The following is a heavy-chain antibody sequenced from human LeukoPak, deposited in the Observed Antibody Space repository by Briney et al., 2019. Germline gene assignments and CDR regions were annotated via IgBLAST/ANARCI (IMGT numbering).Heavy chain of an antibody. J-gene: IGHJ4*02. Sequence: GASVKVSCKASGYTFTGYYMHWVRQAPGQGLEWMGRINPNSGGTNYAQKFQGRVTMTRDTSISTAYMELSRLRSDDTAVYYCARAPRYCSGGSRYSLDYWGQRTLVTVSS. D-gene: IGHD2-15*01. CDR3: ARAPRYCSGGSRYSLDY. CDR1: GYTFTGYY. V-gene: IGHV1-2*06. CDR2: INPNSGGT.